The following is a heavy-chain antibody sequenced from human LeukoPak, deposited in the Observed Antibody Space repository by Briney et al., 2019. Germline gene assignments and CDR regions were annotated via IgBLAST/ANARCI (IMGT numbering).Heavy chain of an antibody. CDR2: MNPNSGNT. CDR1: GYTFTSYD. CDR3: ARGPTASNWFDP. J-gene: IGHJ5*02. V-gene: IGHV1-8*01. Sequence: GASVKVSCKASGYTFTSYDINWVRQATGQGPEWMGWMNPNSGNTGYAQKFQGRVTMTRNISISTAYMELSSLRSEDTAVYYCARGPTASNWFDPWGQGTLVTVSS. D-gene: IGHD2-21*02.